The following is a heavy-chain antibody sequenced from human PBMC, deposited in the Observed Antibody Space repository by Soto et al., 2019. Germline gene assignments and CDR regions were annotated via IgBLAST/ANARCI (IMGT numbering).Heavy chain of an antibody. J-gene: IGHJ3*02. CDR3: ARGGSSDWQVALDI. Sequence: QVQQQPWGAGLLKSSETLSLTCTVYAGSFSHYYWNWIRQSPGKGLEWIGKIKHGGSSSYNPSLRSRVSISVDMSTNQFSLTLSSVTAADTAVYYCARGGSSDWQVALDIWGQGTMVPVSS. CDR1: AGSFSHYY. CDR2: IKHGGSS. V-gene: IGHV4-34*01. D-gene: IGHD6-19*01.